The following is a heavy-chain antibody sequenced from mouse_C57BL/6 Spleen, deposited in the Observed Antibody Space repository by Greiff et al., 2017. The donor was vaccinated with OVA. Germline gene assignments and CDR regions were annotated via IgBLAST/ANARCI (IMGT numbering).Heavy chain of an antibody. CDR1: GYTFTSYW. CDR3: ARSTGTSGFAY. CDR2: IDPSDSYT. J-gene: IGHJ3*01. D-gene: IGHD4-1*02. V-gene: IGHV1-69*01. Sequence: QVQLQQPGAELVMPGASVKLSCKASGYTFTSYWMHWVKQRPGRGLEWIGEIDPSDSYTNYNQKFKGKSTLTVDKSSSTAYMQLSSLTSEDSAVYYCARSTGTSGFAYWGQGTLVTVSA.